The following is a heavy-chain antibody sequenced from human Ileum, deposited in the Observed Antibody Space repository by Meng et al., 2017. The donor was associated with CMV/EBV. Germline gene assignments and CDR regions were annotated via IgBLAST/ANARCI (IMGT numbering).Heavy chain of an antibody. Sequence: GGSLRLSCVVTGFTFSRYSMHWVRQAPGKGLEWVAQISNDGSEKYYVDSVKGRFTISRDNSQKTLSLQMDSLRGEDTAVYYCARVMDNNWYSRYYSMDVWGRGTTVTVSS. V-gene: IGHV3-30-3*01. CDR3: ARVMDNNWYSRYYSMDV. CDR1: GFTFSRYS. D-gene: IGHD2-21*01. CDR2: ISNDGSEK. J-gene: IGHJ6*02.